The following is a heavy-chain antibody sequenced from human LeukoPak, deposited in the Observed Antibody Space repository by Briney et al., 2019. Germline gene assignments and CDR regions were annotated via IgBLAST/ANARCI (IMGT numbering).Heavy chain of an antibody. CDR1: GFTVSNNY. CDR3: ARGGGAFCGSDCHRYFDY. D-gene: IGHD2-21*02. J-gene: IGHJ4*02. Sequence: GGSLRLSCAASGFTVSNNYMSWVRQAPGKGLEWVSVIYSDGSTYYANSVKGRFTISRDNSKNTLDLQMNSLRAEDTAVYYCARGGGAFCGSDCHRYFDYWGQGTLVTVSS. CDR2: IYSDGST. V-gene: IGHV3-53*01.